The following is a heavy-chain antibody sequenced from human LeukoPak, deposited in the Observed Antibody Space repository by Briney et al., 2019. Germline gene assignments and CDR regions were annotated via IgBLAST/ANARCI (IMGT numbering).Heavy chain of an antibody. CDR1: GASISSSIHY. D-gene: IGHD1-1*01. CDR3: ARVTTGSTTLDS. CDR2: VYYSGGT. V-gene: IGHV4-39*02. J-gene: IGHJ5*01. Sequence: SETLSLTCAVSGASISSSIHYWGWVRQPPGKGLEWIGSVYYSGGTYYNPSLESRLTFSVDTSNNRFSLKLKSVTAADTAVFYCARVTTGSTTLDSWGQGILVTVSS.